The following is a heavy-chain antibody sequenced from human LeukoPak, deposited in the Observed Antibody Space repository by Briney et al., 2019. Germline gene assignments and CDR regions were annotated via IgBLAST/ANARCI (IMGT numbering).Heavy chain of an antibody. CDR2: IYSSGTN. J-gene: IGHJ4*02. CDR3: AREPTSGREPTSGRPLDY. CDR1: GASISGYF. D-gene: IGHD5-12*01. V-gene: IGHV4-4*07. Sequence: PSETLSLTCTVSGASISGYFWSWVRQPAGKGLEWIGRIYSSGTNNYNPSLKSRVTVSLDTSKNHFSLNLTSVTAADTAVYYCAREPTSGREPTSGRPLDYWGQGTLVTVSS.